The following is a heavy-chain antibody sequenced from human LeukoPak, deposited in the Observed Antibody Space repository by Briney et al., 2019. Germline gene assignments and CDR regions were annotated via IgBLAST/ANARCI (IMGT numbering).Heavy chain of an antibody. D-gene: IGHD6-6*01. J-gene: IGHJ3*02. CDR1: GGTFSSYA. V-gene: IGHV1-69*13. CDR2: IIPIFGTA. Sequence: GASVKVSCKASGGTFSSYAISWVRQAPGQGLEWMGGIIPIFGTANYAQKFQGRVTITADESTSTAYMELSSLRSEDTAVYYCARGPRGAARLEVDAFDIWGQGTMVTVSS. CDR3: ARGPRGAARLEVDAFDI.